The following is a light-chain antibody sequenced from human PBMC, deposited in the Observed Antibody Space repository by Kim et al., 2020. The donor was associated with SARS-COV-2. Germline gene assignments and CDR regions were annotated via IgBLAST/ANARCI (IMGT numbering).Light chain of an antibody. V-gene: IGLV3-1*01. CDR3: QTWDSSTFYV. J-gene: IGLJ1*01. CDR1: RLGNKY. Sequence: SYELTQPPSVSVSPGQTATITCSGDRLGNKYTSWHQQKPGQSPVLVIYQNNKRPSGIPERFSGSNSGNTATLTISGTQTMDEADYYCQTWDSSTFYVFGTGTKVTVL. CDR2: QNN.